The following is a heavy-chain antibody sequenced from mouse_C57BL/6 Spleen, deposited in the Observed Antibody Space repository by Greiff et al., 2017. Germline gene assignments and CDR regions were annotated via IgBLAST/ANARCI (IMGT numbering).Heavy chain of an antibody. Sequence: VQLQQSGPELVKPGASVQISCKASGYTFTDYYMNWVKQSHGKSLEWIGDINPNNGGTSYNQKFKGKATLTVDKSSSTAYMELRSLTSEDSAVYYCARSNYWGQGTTLTVSS. CDR3: ARSNY. CDR1: GYTFTDYY. J-gene: IGHJ2*01. V-gene: IGHV1-26*01. CDR2: INPNNGGT.